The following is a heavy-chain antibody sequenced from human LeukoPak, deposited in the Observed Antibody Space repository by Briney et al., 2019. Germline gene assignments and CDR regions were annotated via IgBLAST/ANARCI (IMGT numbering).Heavy chain of an antibody. V-gene: IGHV3-53*01. Sequence: GGSLRLSCAASGFPVDSNYMNWVRQAPGKGVEWVSVLYEDGRIYYADSVKGRFTISSDTSKNILSLQLNVLRAEDTAVYYCARGGGYYPIDYWGQGPLVTVSS. CDR3: ARGGGYYPIDY. J-gene: IGHJ4*02. CDR1: GFPVDSNY. CDR2: LYEDGRI. D-gene: IGHD2-15*01.